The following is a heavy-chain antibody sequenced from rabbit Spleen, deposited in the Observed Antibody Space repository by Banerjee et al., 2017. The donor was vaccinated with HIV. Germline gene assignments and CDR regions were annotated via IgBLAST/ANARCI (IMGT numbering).Heavy chain of an antibody. J-gene: IGHJ4*01. CDR2: IYAGSSGST. V-gene: IGHV1S45*01. CDR3: ARDLADVIGWNFNL. CDR1: GFSFGDRDV. D-gene: IGHD2-1*01. Sequence: QEQLVESGGGLVQPTGSLTLTCKASGFSFGDRDVMCWVRQAPGKGLEWIACIYAGSSGSTYSATWAKGRFTISKASWTTVTLQMTSLTAADTANYFCARDLADVIGWNFNLWGPGTLVTVS.